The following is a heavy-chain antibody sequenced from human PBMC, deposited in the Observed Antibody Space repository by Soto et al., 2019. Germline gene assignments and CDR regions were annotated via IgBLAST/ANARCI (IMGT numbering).Heavy chain of an antibody. CDR1: GGSISSSNW. V-gene: IGHV4-4*02. J-gene: IGHJ4*02. CDR2: IYHSGST. CDR3: ARHEISGSYPKDY. D-gene: IGHD1-26*01. Sequence: PSETLSLTCAVSGGSISSSNWWSWVRQPPGKGLEWIGEIYHSGSTNYSPSFQGHVTISADKSISTAYLQWSSLKASDTAMYYCARHEISGSYPKDYWGQGTLVTVSS.